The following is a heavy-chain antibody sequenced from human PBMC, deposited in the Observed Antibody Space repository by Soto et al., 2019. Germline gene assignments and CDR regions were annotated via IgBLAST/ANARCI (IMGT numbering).Heavy chain of an antibody. Sequence: QVQLVRSGAEVKKPGSSVKVSCKASGGTFSSYAISWVRQAPGQGLEWMGGIITSFGTANYAQKFQGRVPFTADESTSTAYTELSSLRSEDTAVYYCARDRRVDTAMLAGLDPWGQGTVATVSS. CDR1: GGTFSSYA. J-gene: IGHJ5*02. V-gene: IGHV1-69*12. CDR3: ARDRRVDTAMLAGLDP. D-gene: IGHD5-18*01. CDR2: IITSFGTA.